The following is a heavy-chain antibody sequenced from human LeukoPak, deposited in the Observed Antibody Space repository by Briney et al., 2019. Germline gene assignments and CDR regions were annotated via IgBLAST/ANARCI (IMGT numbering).Heavy chain of an antibody. Sequence: GGSLRLSCAASGFTFSTYGMHWVRQAPGKGLEWVAVISYDGSNKYYADSVKGRFTISRDNSKNTLYLQMNSLRAEDTAVYYCASPHYYDSSAWGQGTLVTVSS. CDR1: GFTFSTYG. J-gene: IGHJ5*02. CDR2: ISYDGSNK. D-gene: IGHD3-22*01. CDR3: ASPHYYDSSA. V-gene: IGHV3-30*19.